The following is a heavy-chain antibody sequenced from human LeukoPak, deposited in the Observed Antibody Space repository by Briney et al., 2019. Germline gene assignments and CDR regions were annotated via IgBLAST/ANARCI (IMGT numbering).Heavy chain of an antibody. CDR2: MRYDGSNK. V-gene: IGHV3-30*02. Sequence: SGGSLRLSCAASGFTFSSYGMHWVRQAPGKGLEWVAFMRYDGSNKYYADSVKGRFTISRDNSKNTLYLQMNSLRAEDTAVYYCARESTVTDYFDYWGQGTLVTVSS. D-gene: IGHD4-17*01. J-gene: IGHJ4*02. CDR1: GFTFSSYG. CDR3: ARESTVTDYFDY.